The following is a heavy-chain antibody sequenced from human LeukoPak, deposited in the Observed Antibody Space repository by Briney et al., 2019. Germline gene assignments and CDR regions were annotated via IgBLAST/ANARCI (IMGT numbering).Heavy chain of an antibody. CDR2: FDPEDGET. Sequence: ASVKVSCKVSGYTLTELSMHWVRQAPGKGLEWMGGFDPEDGETIYAQKFQGRVTMTEDTSTDTAYMELSSLRSEDTAVYYCARQDYGDYRHWFDPWGQGTLVTVSS. J-gene: IGHJ5*02. D-gene: IGHD4-17*01. V-gene: IGHV1-24*01. CDR3: ARQDYGDYRHWFDP. CDR1: GYTLTELS.